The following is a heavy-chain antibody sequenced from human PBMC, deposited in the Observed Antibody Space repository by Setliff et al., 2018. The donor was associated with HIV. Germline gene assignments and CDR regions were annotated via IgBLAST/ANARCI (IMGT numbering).Heavy chain of an antibody. CDR2: INAANGHA. J-gene: IGHJ5*01. V-gene: IGHV1-3*01. CDR3: ARTDYDSGKSVLDS. Sequence: ASVKVSCKASGFTFSKSAIHWVRQAPGQRLELMAWINAANGHAKYSQKFQGRVTITRDTSATTVYMELSSLTSEDTALYFCARTDYDSGKSVLDSWGQGTLVTVTS. CDR1: GFTFSKSA. D-gene: IGHD3-10*01.